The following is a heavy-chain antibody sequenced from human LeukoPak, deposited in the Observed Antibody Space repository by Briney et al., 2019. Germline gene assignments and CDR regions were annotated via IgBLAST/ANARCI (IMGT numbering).Heavy chain of an antibody. D-gene: IGHD3-10*01. CDR2: IYYSGST. CDR3: ARAEVTMVRGVIRHYYGMDV. J-gene: IGHJ6*02. Sequence: PSETLSLTCTVSGGSISSSSYYWGWIRQPPGKGLEWIGYIYYSGSTNYNPSLKSRVTISVDTSKNQFSLKLSSVTAADTAVYYCARAEVTMVRGVIRHYYGMDVWGQGTTVTVSS. V-gene: IGHV4-61*05. CDR1: GGSISSSSYY.